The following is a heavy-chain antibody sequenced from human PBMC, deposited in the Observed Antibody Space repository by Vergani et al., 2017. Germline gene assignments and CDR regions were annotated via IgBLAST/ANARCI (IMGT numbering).Heavy chain of an antibody. CDR2: ISGQNFRT. CDR3: ADLYGDDGFSPF. D-gene: IGHD2-21*01. CDR1: GFTFTAHG. J-gene: IGHJ4*02. V-gene: IGHV3-23*04. Sequence: VQLVESGGGVVQPGGSLRLSCVASGFTFTAHGLNWVRQAPGKGLEWVSGISGQNFRTHYADSVKGRFTISRDDSKNTVYLQINSLSAEDTAFYYCADLYGDDGFSPFWGQGTLVTVSS.